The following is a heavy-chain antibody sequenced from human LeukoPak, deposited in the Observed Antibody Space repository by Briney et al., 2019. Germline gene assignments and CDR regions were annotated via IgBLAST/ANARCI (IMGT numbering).Heavy chain of an antibody. J-gene: IGHJ4*02. CDR3: TTDWALSLSMIAVVINGEGY. CDR1: GFTFTNAW. D-gene: IGHD3-22*01. CDR2: INSKTDDRTT. V-gene: IGHV3-15*01. Sequence: GGSLRLSCAASGFTFTNAWMSWVRQAPGKGLEWVGRINSKTDDRTTDYAAPVKGRFTISRDDSKKTLYLQMNSLKNEDTAVYYCTTDWALSLSMIAVVINGEGYWGQGTQVTVSS.